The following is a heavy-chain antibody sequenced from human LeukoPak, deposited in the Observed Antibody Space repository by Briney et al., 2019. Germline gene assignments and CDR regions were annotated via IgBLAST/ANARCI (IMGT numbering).Heavy chain of an antibody. CDR3: ARVARSYYDSSGYLNSYFDY. CDR1: GYTFTGYY. J-gene: IGHJ4*02. V-gene: IGHV1-2*02. Sequence: ASVKVSCKASGYTFTGYYMHWLRQAPGQGLEWMGWINPNSGGTNYAQKFQGRVTMTRDTSISTAYMELSRLRSDDTAVYYCARVARSYYDSSGYLNSYFDYWGQGTLVTVSS. CDR2: INPNSGGT. D-gene: IGHD3-22*01.